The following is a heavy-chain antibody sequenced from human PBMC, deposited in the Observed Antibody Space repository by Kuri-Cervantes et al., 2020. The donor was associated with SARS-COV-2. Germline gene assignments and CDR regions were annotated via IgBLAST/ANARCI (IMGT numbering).Heavy chain of an antibody. J-gene: IGHJ4*02. V-gene: IGHV3-7*01. Sequence: GGSLRLSCAASGFTFSSYWMSWVRQAPGKGLEWVANIKQDGSEKYYVDSVKGRFTISRDNAKNSLYLQMNSLRPEDTALYYCTREAYDYNMGFDSWGQGTLVTVSS. CDR1: GFTFSSYW. CDR3: TREAYDYNMGFDS. CDR2: IKQDGSEK. D-gene: IGHD4-11*01.